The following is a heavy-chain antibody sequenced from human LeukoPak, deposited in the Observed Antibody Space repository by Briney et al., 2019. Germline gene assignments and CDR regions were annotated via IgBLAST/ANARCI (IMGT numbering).Heavy chain of an antibody. D-gene: IGHD3-3*01. CDR2: INPNSGGT. CDR3: ARDLGITIFGVDPYNWFDP. J-gene: IGHJ5*02. V-gene: IGHV1-2*02. Sequence: SVKVSCKASGYTFNGYYIHWVRQAPAQGLEWMGWINPNSGGTNYAQKFQGRVTMTRDTSISTAYMELSRLISDDTAVYYCARDLGITIFGVDPYNWFDPWGQGTLVTVSS. CDR1: GYTFNGYY.